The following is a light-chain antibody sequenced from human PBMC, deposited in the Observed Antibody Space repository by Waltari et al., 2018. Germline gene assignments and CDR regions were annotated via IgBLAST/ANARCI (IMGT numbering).Light chain of an antibody. CDR1: DLPTPF. J-gene: IGLJ2*01. CDR2: KDS. Sequence: SSDLTQPPSVSVSPGQTARITCSGDDLPTPFSYWYRQKPGQAPVLLIYKDSERPSGIPERFSGSTSGTTVTLTISPVQAEDEADYYCQSADSSGTYRVFGGGTRLTVL. V-gene: IGLV3-25*03. CDR3: QSADSSGTYRV.